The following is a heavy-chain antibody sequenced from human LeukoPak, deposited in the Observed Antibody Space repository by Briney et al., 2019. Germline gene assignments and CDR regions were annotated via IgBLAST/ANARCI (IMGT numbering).Heavy chain of an antibody. CDR1: GGSFSGYY. J-gene: IGHJ4*02. V-gene: IGHV4-34*01. CDR2: INHSGST. Sequence: SETLSLTCAVYGGSFSGYYWSWIRQPPGKGLEWIGEINHSGSTNYNPSLKSRVTILVDTSKNQFSLKLSSVTAADTAVYYCARGGSYGSGSYYKTTPPDYWGQGTLVTVSS. D-gene: IGHD3-10*01. CDR3: ARGGSYGSGSYYKTTPPDY.